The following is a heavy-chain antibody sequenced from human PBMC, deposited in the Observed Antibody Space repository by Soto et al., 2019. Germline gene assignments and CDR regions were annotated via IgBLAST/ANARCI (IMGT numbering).Heavy chain of an antibody. J-gene: IGHJ6*02. D-gene: IGHD2-2*01. Sequence: QVQLVQSGAEVKKPGASVKVSCKASGYTFTSYYMHWVRQAPGQGLEWMGIINPSGGSTSYAQKFQGRVTMTRDTSTSTVYMELSSLRSEDTAVYYCARVERVVPAATLGGYYYYGMDVWGQGTTVTVSS. V-gene: IGHV1-46*01. CDR2: INPSGGST. CDR3: ARVERVVPAATLGGYYYYGMDV. CDR1: GYTFTSYY.